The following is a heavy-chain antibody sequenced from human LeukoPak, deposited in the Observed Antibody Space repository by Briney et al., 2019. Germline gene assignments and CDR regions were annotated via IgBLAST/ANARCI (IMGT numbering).Heavy chain of an antibody. J-gene: IGHJ5*02. CDR3: ARVRGPSKGILDIVVVPDAYARTFDP. D-gene: IGHD2-2*01. Sequence: ASVKVSCKASGYTFTTSDINWVRQATGQGLERMGWMNPNSGNTGYAQKFQGRVTMTRITSISTAYMELSSLRSEDTAVYYCARVRGPSKGILDIVVVPDAYARTFDPWGQGTLVTVSS. CDR2: MNPNSGNT. V-gene: IGHV1-8*01. CDR1: GYTFTTSD.